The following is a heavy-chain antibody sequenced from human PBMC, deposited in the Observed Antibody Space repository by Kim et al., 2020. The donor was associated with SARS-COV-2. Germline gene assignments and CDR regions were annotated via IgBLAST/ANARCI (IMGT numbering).Heavy chain of an antibody. CDR1: GGSFSGYY. J-gene: IGHJ5*02. V-gene: IGHV4-34*01. CDR2: INHSGST. Sequence: SETLSLTCAVYGGSFSGYYWSWIRQPPGKGLEWIGEINHSGSTNYNPSLKSRVTISVDTSKNQFSLKLSSVTAADTAVYYCARGPVAALWGSFDPWGQGTLVTVSS. D-gene: IGHD3-16*01. CDR3: ARGPVAALWGSFDP.